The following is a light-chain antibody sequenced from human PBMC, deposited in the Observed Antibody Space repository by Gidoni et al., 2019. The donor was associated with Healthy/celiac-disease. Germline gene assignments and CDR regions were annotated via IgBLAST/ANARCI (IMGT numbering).Light chain of an antibody. V-gene: IGKV1-33*01. CDR1: QDISNY. Sequence: DIQMTQSPSSLSASVGDRVTITCQASQDISNYLNWYQQKPGKAPKLLIYDASNLETGVPSRFSGRGSGTDFTFTISSLKPEDIATDYCQRSGLTFGGGTKVEIK. CDR3: QRSGLT. J-gene: IGKJ4*01. CDR2: DAS.